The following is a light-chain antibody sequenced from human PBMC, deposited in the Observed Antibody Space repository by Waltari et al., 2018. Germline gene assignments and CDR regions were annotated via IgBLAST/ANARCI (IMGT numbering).Light chain of an antibody. CDR1: QSRVHSDGNTY. CDR3: RQGTHWPRT. Sequence: DAGMTQSPLSLPVTLGQPPSISCRSTQSRVHSDGNTYLKWYQQRPGQSPRRLISKVSARGSAVPDRFSGSGAGTDFTLKISRVEAEDVGADYCRQGTHWPRTFGQGTRVEIK. V-gene: IGKV2-30*02. J-gene: IGKJ1*01. CDR2: KVS.